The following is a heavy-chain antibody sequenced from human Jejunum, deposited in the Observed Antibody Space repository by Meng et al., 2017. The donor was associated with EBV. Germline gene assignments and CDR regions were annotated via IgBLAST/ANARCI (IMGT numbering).Heavy chain of an antibody. CDR3: ARGAYFDY. CDR2: IYYSGSA. CDR1: GGSISSGGYS. V-gene: IGHV4-30-2*01. Sequence: QLRPHESGSGLVKPSETLSLTGAVSGGSISSGGYSWHWIRQPPGKGLQWIGYIYYSGSAFYNPSLKSRVTLSVDRSKNQFSLNLSSVTAADTAVYYCARGAYFDYWGQGTLVTVSS. J-gene: IGHJ4*02.